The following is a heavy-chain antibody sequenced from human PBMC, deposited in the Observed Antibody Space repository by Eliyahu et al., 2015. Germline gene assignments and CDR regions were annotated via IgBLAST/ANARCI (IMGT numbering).Heavy chain of an antibody. D-gene: IGHD3-9*01. J-gene: IGHJ4*02. Sequence: QLQLQESGPGLVKPSETLSLTCTXSGGSIXXSXXXWGWIRQPPGKGLEWIGSIYYSGSTYYNPSLKSRVTISVDTSKNQFSLKLSSVTAADTAVYYCARQGWGDILTGASDYWGQGTLVTVSS. CDR1: GGSIXXSXXX. CDR2: IYYSGST. V-gene: IGHV4-39*01. CDR3: ARQGWGDILTGASDY.